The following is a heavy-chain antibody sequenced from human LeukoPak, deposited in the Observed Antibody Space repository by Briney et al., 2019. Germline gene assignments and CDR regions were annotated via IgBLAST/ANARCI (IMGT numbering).Heavy chain of an antibody. V-gene: IGHV3-21*04. J-gene: IGHJ4*02. CDR1: GFTFSSYS. Sequence: KPGGSLRLSCAASGFTFSSYSMNWVRQAPGKGLEWVSSISSSSSYIYYADSVKGRFTISRDNAKNSLYLQMNSLGADDTAVYYCARVGIGLDSSGSLYYFDYWGQGTLVTVSS. CDR2: ISSSSSYI. D-gene: IGHD3-22*01. CDR3: ARVGIGLDSSGSLYYFDY.